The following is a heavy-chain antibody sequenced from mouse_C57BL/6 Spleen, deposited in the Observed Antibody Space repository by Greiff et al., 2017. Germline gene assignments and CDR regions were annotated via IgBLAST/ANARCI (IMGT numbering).Heavy chain of an antibody. J-gene: IGHJ3*01. CDR3: ARSDYGSSLFAY. CDR2: INPSNGGT. Sequence: QVQLKQPGTELVKPGASVKLSCKASGYTFTSYWMHWVKQRPGQGLEWIGNINPSNGGTNYNEKFKSKATLTVDKSSSTAYMQLSSLTSEDAAVYYCARSDYGSSLFAYWGQGTLVTVSA. V-gene: IGHV1-53*01. D-gene: IGHD1-1*01. CDR1: GYTFTSYW.